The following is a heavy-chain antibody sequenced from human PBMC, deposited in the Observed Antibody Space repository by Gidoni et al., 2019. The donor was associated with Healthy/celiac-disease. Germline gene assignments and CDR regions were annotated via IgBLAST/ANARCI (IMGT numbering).Heavy chain of an antibody. CDR1: GGSISSSSYY. J-gene: IGHJ5*02. CDR3: ARHQETRIGGDWFDP. D-gene: IGHD3-22*01. Sequence: QLQLQESGPGLVKPSETLSLTCTVSGGSISSSSYYWGWIRQPPVKGLEWIGSIYYSGSTYYNPSLKSRVTISVDTSKNQFSLKLSSVTAADTAVYYCARHQETRIGGDWFDPWGQGTLVTVSS. V-gene: IGHV4-39*01. CDR2: IYYSGST.